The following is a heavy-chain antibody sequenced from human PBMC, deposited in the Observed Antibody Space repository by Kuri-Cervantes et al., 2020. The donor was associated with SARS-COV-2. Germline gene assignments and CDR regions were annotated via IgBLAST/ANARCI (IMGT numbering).Heavy chain of an antibody. CDR3: TTDRWKLELFHYYYGMDV. J-gene: IGHJ6*01. CDR2: IKSKTDGGTT. CDR1: GFTFSNAW. D-gene: IGHD1-7*01. Sequence: GESLKISCAASGFTFSNAWMSWVRQAPGKGLEWVGRIKSKTDGGTTDYAAPVKGRFTISRDDSKNTLYLQMNSLKTEDTAVYYRTTDRWKLELFHYYYGMDVWGQGTTVTVSS. V-gene: IGHV3-15*01.